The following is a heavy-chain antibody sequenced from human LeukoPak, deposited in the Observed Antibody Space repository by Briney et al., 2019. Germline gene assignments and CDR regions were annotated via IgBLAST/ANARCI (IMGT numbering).Heavy chain of an antibody. CDR1: GYTFTGSY. CDR3: ARVMNSSSRTYYYYYMDV. J-gene: IGHJ6*03. V-gene: IGHV1-2*02. CDR2: INPNSGVS. Sequence: ASVKVSCKASGYTFTGSYMHWVRQAPGQGLEWMGWINPNSGVSNYAQKFRGRVTMTRDMSTSTVYMELSRLRSDDTAVYYCARVMNSSSRTYYYYYMDVWGKGTTVTVSS. D-gene: IGHD6-6*01.